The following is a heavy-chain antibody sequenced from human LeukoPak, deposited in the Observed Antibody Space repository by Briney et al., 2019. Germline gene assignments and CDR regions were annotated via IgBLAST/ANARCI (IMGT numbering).Heavy chain of an antibody. CDR2: ISGSGGST. CDR1: GFTFSTYA. J-gene: IGHJ4*02. CDR3: XXXXYRDIVGASFDY. D-gene: IGHD1-26*01. Sequence: GXSLRXSCAASGFTFSTYAMSWVRQAPGKGLEWVSTISGSGGSTYYADSVKGRFTISRDNSKNTLYLLMNSLRAEDTGVYYCXXXXYRDIVGASFDYWGQGTLVTVSS. V-gene: IGHV3-23*01.